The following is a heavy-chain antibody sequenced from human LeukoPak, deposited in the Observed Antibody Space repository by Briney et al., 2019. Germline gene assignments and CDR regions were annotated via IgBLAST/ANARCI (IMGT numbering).Heavy chain of an antibody. V-gene: IGHV1-69*04. J-gene: IGHJ4*02. CDR3: ARARYYYDSRGYYLGYFDY. Sequence: SVKVSCKPSGGTLNTYAISWVRQAPGQGLEWMGRIIPILAIANYAQKFQGRVTITADKSTSTAYMELSSLRSEDTAVYYCARARYYYDSRGYYLGYFDYWGQGTLVTVSS. CDR1: GGTLNTYA. CDR2: IIPILAIA. D-gene: IGHD3-22*01.